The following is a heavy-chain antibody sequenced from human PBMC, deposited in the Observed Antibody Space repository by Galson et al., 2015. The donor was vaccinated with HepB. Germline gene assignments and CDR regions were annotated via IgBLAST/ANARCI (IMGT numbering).Heavy chain of an antibody. V-gene: IGHV3-7*03. CDR1: GFTFSSYW. CDR3: ARDPPGYCSSMSCSPFYYDMDV. D-gene: IGHD2-2*01. CDR2: IKQDGSEK. Sequence: SLRLSCAASGFTFSSYWMSWVRQAPGKGLEWVANIKQDGSEKYYVDSVKGRFTISRDNAKNSLYLQMNSLRAEDTAVYYCARDPPGYCSSMSCSPFYYDMDVWGQGTTVTVSS. J-gene: IGHJ6*02.